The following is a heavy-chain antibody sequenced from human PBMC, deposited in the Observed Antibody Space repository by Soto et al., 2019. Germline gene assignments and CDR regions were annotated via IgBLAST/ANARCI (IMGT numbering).Heavy chain of an antibody. D-gene: IGHD5-12*01. CDR2: IYYSGGT. V-gene: IGHV4-59*08. CDR1: GGPITSYY. J-gene: IGHJ4*02. CDR3: ARHLSSGYDI. Sequence: PSQPLSLTCTVSGGPITSYYWSWIRQTPGKGLEWLGQIYYSGGTNYNPSLKSRVTISIDTSKNQFSLRLSSVTAADTAVYYCARHLSSGYDIWGQGTQVTVSS.